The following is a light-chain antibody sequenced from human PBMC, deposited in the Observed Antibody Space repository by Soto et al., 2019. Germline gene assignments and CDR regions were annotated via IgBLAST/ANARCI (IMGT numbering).Light chain of an antibody. J-gene: IGKJ3*01. CDR3: QQRSNWPLVT. Sequence: EIVLTQSPATLSLSPGERATLSCRASQSVSSYLAWYQQKPGQAPRLLIYDASNRATGIPARFIGSGSVTDFTLTISSLEPEDFAVYYCQQRSNWPLVTFGPGTKVDIK. CDR2: DAS. V-gene: IGKV3-11*01. CDR1: QSVSSY.